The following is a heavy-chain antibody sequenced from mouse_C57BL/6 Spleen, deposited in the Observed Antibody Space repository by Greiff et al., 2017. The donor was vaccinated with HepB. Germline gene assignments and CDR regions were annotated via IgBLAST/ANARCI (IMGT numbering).Heavy chain of an antibody. CDR1: GYTFTSYG. Sequence: VQLQESGAELARPGASVKLSCKASGYTFTSYGISWVKQRTGQGLEWIGEIYPRSGNTYSNEKFKGKATLTADKSSSTAYMELRSLTSEDSAVYVCARRDGNYLYAMDYWGQGTSVTVSS. CDR3: ARRDGNYLYAMDY. D-gene: IGHD2-1*01. V-gene: IGHV1-81*01. J-gene: IGHJ4*01. CDR2: IYPRSGNT.